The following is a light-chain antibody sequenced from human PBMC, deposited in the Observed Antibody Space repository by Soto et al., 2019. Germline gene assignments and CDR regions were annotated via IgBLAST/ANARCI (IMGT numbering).Light chain of an antibody. CDR1: QSLGNW. V-gene: IGKV1-5*01. CDR3: QQYNSYSWT. CDR2: DAS. Sequence: DIQMTQSPSTLSASVGDRVTITCRASQSLGNWLAWYQQKPGKAPKLLIYDASNLQSGVPSRFSGSGSGSEFTLTISSLQPDDSATYYCQQYNSYSWTFGQGTKVDI. J-gene: IGKJ1*01.